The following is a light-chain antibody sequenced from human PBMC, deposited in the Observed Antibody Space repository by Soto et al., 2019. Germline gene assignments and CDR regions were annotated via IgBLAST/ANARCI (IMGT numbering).Light chain of an antibody. J-gene: IGLJ2*01. CDR1: SSDVGGYNY. CDR3: SSNAGSNNLV. CDR2: EVT. V-gene: IGLV2-8*01. Sequence: QSALTQPPSASGSPGQSVTISCTGTSSDVGGYNYVSWYQQHPGKAPKLMIYEVTKRPSGVPDRFSASKSGNTASLTVSGLQAEDEADYYCSSNAGSNNLVFGGGTKLTVL.